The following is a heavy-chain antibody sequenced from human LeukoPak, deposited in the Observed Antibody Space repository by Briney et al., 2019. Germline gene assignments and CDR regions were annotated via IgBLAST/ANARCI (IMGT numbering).Heavy chain of an antibody. D-gene: IGHD4-17*01. CDR3: AKDTALMTVTTYDY. V-gene: IGHV3-23*01. Sequence: QPGGSLRLSCAASGFTFSSYAMSWVRQAPGKGLEWVSAISGSGGSTYYADSVKGRFTISRDNSKNMLYLQMNSLRAEDTAVYYCAKDTALMTVTTYDYWGQGTLVTVS. CDR1: GFTFSSYA. CDR2: ISGSGGST. J-gene: IGHJ4*02.